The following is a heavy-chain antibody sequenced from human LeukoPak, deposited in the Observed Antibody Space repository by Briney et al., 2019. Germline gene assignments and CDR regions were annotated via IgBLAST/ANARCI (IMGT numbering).Heavy chain of an antibody. V-gene: IGHV3-33*01. CDR1: GFTFSRYG. CDR3: ARPYYYGSGSYYPLDY. CDR2: IWYDGSNK. J-gene: IGHJ4*02. D-gene: IGHD3-10*01. Sequence: GGTLRLSCAASGFTFSRYGMHWVRQAPGKGLEWVAVIWYDGSNKYYADSVKGRFTISRDNSKSTVSLQMNSLRAEDTAVYYCARPYYYGSGSYYPLDYWGQGTLVTVSS.